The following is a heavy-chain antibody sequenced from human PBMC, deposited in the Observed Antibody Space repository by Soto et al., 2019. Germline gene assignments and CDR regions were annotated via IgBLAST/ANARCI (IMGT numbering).Heavy chain of an antibody. J-gene: IGHJ4*02. Sequence: SETLSLTCTVSGGSITSSSYYLGWIRQPPGKGLEWIGSIYYSGNTYYTPSLKSRVTISVDTSKNQFSLKLSSVTAADTAVYYCAREGGRYCSGGSCQVDYWGQGTLVNVSS. D-gene: IGHD2-15*01. CDR1: GGSITSSSYY. V-gene: IGHV4-39*02. CDR2: IYYSGNT. CDR3: AREGGRYCSGGSCQVDY.